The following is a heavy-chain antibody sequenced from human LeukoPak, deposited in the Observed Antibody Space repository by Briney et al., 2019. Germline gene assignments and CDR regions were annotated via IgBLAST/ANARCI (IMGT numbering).Heavy chain of an antibody. CDR3: ARSTGTSMPYYFDY. J-gene: IGHJ4*02. Sequence: PSETLSLSCTVAGGSISSHSYHWGRIRHPPVKGLEWIGSIYFSGSTYFNPSFKSRVSISLDTSKNQFSLELSSVTAADTAVYYCARSTGTSMPYYFDYWGQGTLVTVSS. V-gene: IGHV4-39*07. CDR1: GGSISSHSYH. D-gene: IGHD2/OR15-2a*01. CDR2: IYFSGST.